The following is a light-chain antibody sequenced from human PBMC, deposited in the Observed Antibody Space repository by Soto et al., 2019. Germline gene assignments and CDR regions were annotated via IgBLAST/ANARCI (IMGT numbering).Light chain of an antibody. J-gene: IGKJ2*01. CDR2: GVS. V-gene: IGKV1-9*01. CDR3: QQLNSYPYT. Sequence: DIQLTQSPPFLSASVGDRVTLTCRASQGISSLLAWYQQKPGKAPKLLIYGVSTLQSGVPSRFSGSGSGTDFSLTIINLQPEDFATYHCQQLNSYPYTFGQGTKVEIK. CDR1: QGISSL.